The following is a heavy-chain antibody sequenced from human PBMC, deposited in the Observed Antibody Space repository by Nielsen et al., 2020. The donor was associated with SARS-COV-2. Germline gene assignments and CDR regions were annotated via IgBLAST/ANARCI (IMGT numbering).Heavy chain of an antibody. V-gene: IGHV3-48*01. CDR3: AKEGIVVVPAAILSYYYYYYYMDV. D-gene: IGHD2-2*01. Sequence: VRQAPGKGLEWVSYISSSSSTIYYADSVKGRFTISRDNSKNTLYLQMNSLRAEDTAVYYCAKEGIVVVPAAILSYYYYYYYMDVWGKGTTVTVSS. J-gene: IGHJ6*03. CDR2: ISSSSSTI.